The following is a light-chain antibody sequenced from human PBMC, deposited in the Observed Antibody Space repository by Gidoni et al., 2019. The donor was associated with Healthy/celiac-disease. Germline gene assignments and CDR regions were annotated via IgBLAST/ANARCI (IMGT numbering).Light chain of an antibody. Sequence: EILLTQSPATLSVSPGERATLSCRAGQRVSGNLAWYQQKPGQAPRSLIYGASTRAAGIPARFSGSGSGTEFTLTISSLQSEDFAVYYCQQYNNWPQTFGQGTKVEIK. CDR3: QQYNNWPQT. CDR1: QRVSGN. V-gene: IGKV3-15*01. J-gene: IGKJ1*01. CDR2: GAS.